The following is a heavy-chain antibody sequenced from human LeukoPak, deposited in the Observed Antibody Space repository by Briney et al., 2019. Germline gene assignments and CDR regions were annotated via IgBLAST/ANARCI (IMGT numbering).Heavy chain of an antibody. CDR2: IYSDGSSA. CDR3: ARAGSNYYGSERVGYYYYYYMDV. CDR1: GFTFSNYG. J-gene: IGHJ6*03. D-gene: IGHD3-10*01. V-gene: IGHV3-74*01. Sequence: GGSLRLSCAASGFTFSNYGMHWVCEAPGKGLVWVSRIYSDGSSARYADSAKVRFTISRDNAKNTLYLQMNSLRAEDTAVYYCARAGSNYYGSERVGYYYYYYMDVWGKGTTVTVSS.